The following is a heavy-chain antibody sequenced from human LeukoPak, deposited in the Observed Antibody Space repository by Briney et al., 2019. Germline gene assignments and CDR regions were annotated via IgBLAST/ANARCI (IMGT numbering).Heavy chain of an antibody. D-gene: IGHD5-12*01. CDR3: ARGVATPWGWFDP. J-gene: IGHJ5*02. CDR1: GFTIRSNY. Sequence: GGSLRLSCAVSGFTIRSNYMSWVRQAPGKGLEWVSFIYSGGDTYYADSVKGRFTIPRDNSKNTLYLQINSLRAEDTAVYYCARGVATPWGWFDPWGQGTLVTVSS. CDR2: IYSGGDT. V-gene: IGHV3-66*01.